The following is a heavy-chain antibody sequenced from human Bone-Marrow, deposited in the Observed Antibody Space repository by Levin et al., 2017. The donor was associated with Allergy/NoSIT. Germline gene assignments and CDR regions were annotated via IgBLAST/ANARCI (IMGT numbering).Heavy chain of an antibody. D-gene: IGHD2-21*01. J-gene: IGHJ6*03. Sequence: SQTLSLTCTVSGVSITSGSYYWSWIRQPAGKGLEWIGHSYTSGNITYNPSLKSRGTISLDTPKNQFSLKLRSVTAADTAVYYCARVLQYSYYYTDVWGKGTMVTVSS. V-gene: IGHV4-61*09. CDR2: SYTSGNI. CDR1: GVSITSGSYY. CDR3: ARVLQYSYYYTDV.